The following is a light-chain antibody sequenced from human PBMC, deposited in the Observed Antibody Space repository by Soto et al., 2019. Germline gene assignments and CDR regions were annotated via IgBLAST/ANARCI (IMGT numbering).Light chain of an antibody. CDR1: SSDIGGYNY. CDR2: EVS. V-gene: IGLV2-14*01. J-gene: IGLJ2*01. Sequence: QSVLTQPASVSGSPGQSITISCTGTSSDIGGYNYVSWYQQHPGKAPKLMIYEVSNRPSGVSNRFSGSKSGNTASLTISGLQAEDEADYYCTSYTSTFTVLFGGGTQLTVL. CDR3: TSYTSTFTVL.